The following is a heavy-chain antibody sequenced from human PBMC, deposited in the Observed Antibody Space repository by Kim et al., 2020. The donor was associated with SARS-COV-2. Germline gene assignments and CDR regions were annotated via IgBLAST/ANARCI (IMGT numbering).Heavy chain of an antibody. CDR2: IYYSGST. D-gene: IGHD2-2*02. CDR1: GGSISSGGYY. CDR3: ARYPLKNPVPLGYYSCCAMDV. Sequence: SETLSLTCTVSGGSISSGGYYWSWIRQHPGKGLEWIGYIYYSGSTNYNPSLKSRVTISVDTSKNQFSLKLGSVTAADTAVYYCARYPLKNPVPLGYYSCCAMDVWGQGPTLPVPS. V-gene: IGHV4-31*03. J-gene: IGHJ6*02.